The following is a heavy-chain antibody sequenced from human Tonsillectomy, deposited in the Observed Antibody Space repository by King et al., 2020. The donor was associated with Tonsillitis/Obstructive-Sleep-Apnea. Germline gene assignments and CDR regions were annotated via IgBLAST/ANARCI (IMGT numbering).Heavy chain of an antibody. J-gene: IGHJ4*02. CDR1: GFTFSSYE. V-gene: IGHV3-48*03. CDR3: ARDDSPGIAAASS. D-gene: IGHD6-13*01. CDR2: ISSSGSTI. Sequence: VQLVESGGGLVQPGGSLRLSCAASGFTFSSYEMNWVRQAPGKGLEWVSYISSSGSTIYYTDSVKGRFTISRDNAKNSLYLQMKSLRAEDTAVYYCARDDSPGIAAASSWGQGTLVTVSS.